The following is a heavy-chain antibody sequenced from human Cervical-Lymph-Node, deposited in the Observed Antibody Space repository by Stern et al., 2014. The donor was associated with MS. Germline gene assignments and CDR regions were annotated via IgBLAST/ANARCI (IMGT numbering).Heavy chain of an antibody. CDR3: ARDDDYTRRAIDY. CDR1: GYTFTYYA. D-gene: IGHD4-11*01. J-gene: IGHJ4*02. Sequence: VQLVQSGAEVKKPGASVNVSCKTSGYTFTYYAISWIRQAPGQGLEWVGWISPYNGNTNFVQKSHGRVAMTTDTSTSTAYMELRSLRSDDTAVYYCARDDDYTRRAIDYWGQGTLVTVSS. CDR2: ISPYNGNT. V-gene: IGHV1-18*01.